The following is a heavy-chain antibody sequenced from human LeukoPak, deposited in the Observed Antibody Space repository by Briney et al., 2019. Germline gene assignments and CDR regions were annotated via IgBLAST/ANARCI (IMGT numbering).Heavy chain of an antibody. Sequence: SETLSLTCTVSGGSISSGGYYWSWIRQPPGKGLEWIGYIYHSGSTYYNPSLKSRVTISVDRSKNQFSLKLSSVTAADTAVYYCASTRGASGRYFDYWGQGTLVTVSS. CDR2: IYHSGST. CDR3: ASTRGASGRYFDY. J-gene: IGHJ4*02. D-gene: IGHD2-15*01. V-gene: IGHV4-30-2*01. CDR1: GGSISSGGYY.